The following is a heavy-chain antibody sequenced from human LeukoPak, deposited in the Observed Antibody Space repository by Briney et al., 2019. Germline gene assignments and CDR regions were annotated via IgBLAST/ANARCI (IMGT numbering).Heavy chain of an antibody. CDR3: ARDRYGDYAAAGDPTPGADY. V-gene: IGHV3-7*01. CDR2: IKQDGSEQ. Sequence: SGGSLRLSCAASGFTFSSYWMSCVRQAPGKGLEWVANIKQDGSEQYYVDSVKGRFTISRDNAKNSLYLQMNSLRAEDTAVYYCARDRYGDYAAAGDPTPGADYWGQGTLVTVSS. D-gene: IGHD4-17*01. CDR1: GFTFSSYW. J-gene: IGHJ4*02.